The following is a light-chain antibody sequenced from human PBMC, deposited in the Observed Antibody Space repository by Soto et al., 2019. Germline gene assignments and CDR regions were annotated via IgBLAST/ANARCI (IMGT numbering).Light chain of an antibody. CDR2: DAS. CDR1: QSVGNY. J-gene: IGKJ4*01. CDR3: QQRRNLVT. V-gene: IGKV3-11*01. Sequence: EVVLTQSPATLSLSTGERATLSCRASQSVGNYLAWYERKPGQATRLLLYDASNKATGIPARFSGSGSGTDFTLTISSLEAEDFAVYYCQQRRNLVTFGGGTEVEIK.